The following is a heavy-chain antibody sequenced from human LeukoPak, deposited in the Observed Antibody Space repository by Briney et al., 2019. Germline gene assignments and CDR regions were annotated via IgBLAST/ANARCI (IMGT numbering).Heavy chain of an antibody. CDR1: GFTFSSYW. V-gene: IGHV3-74*01. Sequence: PGRSLRLSCAASGFTFSSYWMHWVRQAPGKGLVWVSRINSDGSSTSYADSVKGRFTISRDNAKNTLYLQMNSLRAEDTAVYYCAREPLSYYYGMDVWGQGTTVTVSS. CDR3: AREPLSYYYGMDV. J-gene: IGHJ6*02. CDR2: INSDGSST.